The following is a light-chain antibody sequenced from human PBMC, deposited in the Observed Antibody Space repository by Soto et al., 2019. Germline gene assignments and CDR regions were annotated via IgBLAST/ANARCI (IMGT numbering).Light chain of an antibody. J-gene: IGKJ4*01. CDR2: WAS. CDR1: QSVLYSPNNLNY. V-gene: IGKV4-1*01. Sequence: DIVMTQSPEPLAVSLGERASINCKSSQSVLYSPNNLNYLSWYQQKPGQPPKLLIYWASSRESGVPDRFSGSGSGTDFTLTISSLQAEDVAVYYCQQYHSFPLTFGGGTKVEIK. CDR3: QQYHSFPLT.